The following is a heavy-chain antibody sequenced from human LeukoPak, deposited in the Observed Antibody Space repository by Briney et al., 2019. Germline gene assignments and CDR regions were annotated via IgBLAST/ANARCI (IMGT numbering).Heavy chain of an antibody. Sequence: SQTLSLTCAISGDSVSSNSAAWNWIRQSPSRGLEWLGRTYYRSKWYNDYAVSAKSRITINPDTSKNQFSLQLNSVTPEDTAVYYCARGPYYYDSSGYINWFDPWGQGTLVTVSS. D-gene: IGHD3-22*01. J-gene: IGHJ5*02. V-gene: IGHV6-1*01. CDR2: TYYRSKWYN. CDR3: ARGPYYYDSSGYINWFDP. CDR1: GDSVSSNSAA.